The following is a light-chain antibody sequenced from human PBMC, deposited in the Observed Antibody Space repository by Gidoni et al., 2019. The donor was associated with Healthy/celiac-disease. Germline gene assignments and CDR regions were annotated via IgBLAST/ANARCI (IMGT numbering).Light chain of an antibody. J-gene: IGKJ1*01. Sequence: DFLLTQSPDSLVVSLGERATINCKSSQSVLYSPNNKNYLAWYQQKPGQPPKLLIYWASTRESGVPDRFSGSGSGTDFTLTISSLQAEDVAVYYCQQYYSTPQTFGQGTKVEIK. V-gene: IGKV4-1*01. CDR1: QSVLYSPNNKNY. CDR2: WAS. CDR3: QQYYSTPQT.